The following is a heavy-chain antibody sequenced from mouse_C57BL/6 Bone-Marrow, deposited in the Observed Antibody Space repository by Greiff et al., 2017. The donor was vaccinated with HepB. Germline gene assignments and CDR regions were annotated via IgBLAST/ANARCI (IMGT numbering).Heavy chain of an antibody. J-gene: IGHJ1*03. D-gene: IGHD1-1*01. CDR3: TGHNDYGSSYEGWYFDV. CDR1: GFTFSNYW. V-gene: IGHV6-3*01. Sequence: EVKLEESGGGLVQPGGSMKLSCVASGFTFSNYWMNWVRQSPEKGLEWVAQIRLKSDNYATHYAESVKGRFTISRDDSKSSVYLQMNNLRAEDTGMYYGTGHNDYGSSYEGWYFDVWGTGTTVTVSS. CDR2: IRLKSDNYAT.